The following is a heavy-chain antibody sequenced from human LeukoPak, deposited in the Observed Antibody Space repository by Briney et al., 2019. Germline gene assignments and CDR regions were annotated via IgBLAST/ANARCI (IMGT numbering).Heavy chain of an antibody. CDR2: INLNSGGT. CDR3: ARDYYGSGSYYQLGY. Sequence: ASVKVSCTASGYTFTGYYMHWVRQAPGQGLEWMGWINLNSGGTKYAQKFQGRVTMTRDTSITTVYMELSSLRSDDTAVYYCARDYYGSGSYYQLGYWGQGTLVTVSS. CDR1: GYTFTGYY. V-gene: IGHV1-2*02. D-gene: IGHD3-10*01. J-gene: IGHJ4*02.